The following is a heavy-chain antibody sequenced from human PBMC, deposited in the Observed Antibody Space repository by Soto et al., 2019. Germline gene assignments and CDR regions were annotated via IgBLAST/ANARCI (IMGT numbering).Heavy chain of an antibody. V-gene: IGHV3-23*01. CDR3: AKDRAVTMIVVVMGCFDY. CDR2: ISGSGGST. D-gene: IGHD3-22*01. J-gene: IGHJ4*02. CDR1: GLTFGSLA. Sequence: GGFLRLSCAASGLTFGSLAMSWVRQAPGKGLEWVSAISGSGGSTYYADSVKGRFTISRDNSKNTRYLQMNSLRAEDTAVYYCAKDRAVTMIVVVMGCFDYWGQGTLVSVSS.